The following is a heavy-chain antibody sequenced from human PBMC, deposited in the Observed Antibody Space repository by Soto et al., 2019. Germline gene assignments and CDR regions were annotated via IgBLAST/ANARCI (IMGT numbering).Heavy chain of an antibody. CDR1: GYSISSGYY. CDR3: ARAPPYSGGGYSPPKYYYYYGMDV. CDR2: IYHSGST. D-gene: IGHD6-19*01. V-gene: IGHV4-38-2*01. J-gene: IGHJ6*02. Sequence: SETLSLTCAVSGYSISSGYYWGWIRQPPGKGLEWIGSIYHSGSTYYNPSLKSRVTISVDTSKNQFSLKLSSVTAADTAVYYCARAPPYSGGGYSPPKYYYYYGMDVGGQGTTVTVPS.